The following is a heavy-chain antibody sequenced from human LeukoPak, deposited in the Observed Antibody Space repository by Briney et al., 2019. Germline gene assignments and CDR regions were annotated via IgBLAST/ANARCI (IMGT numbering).Heavy chain of an antibody. V-gene: IGHV3-23*01. J-gene: IGHJ4*02. D-gene: IGHD3-9*01. CDR2: IIGSGSST. Sequence: GSLRLSCAASGFTFSSYTMTWVRQAPGKGLEWISCIIGSGSSTYYADSVKGRFTISRDIFQNTLYLQMHSLRAEDTAVYYCASVMEVGIWLFDYWGQGTLVTVSS. CDR1: GFTFSSYT. CDR3: ASVMEVGIWLFDY.